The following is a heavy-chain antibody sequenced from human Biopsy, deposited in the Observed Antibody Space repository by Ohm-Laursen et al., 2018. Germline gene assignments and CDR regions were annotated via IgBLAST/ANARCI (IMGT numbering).Heavy chain of an antibody. D-gene: IGHD4-17*01. V-gene: IGHV3-9*01. CDR3: AKDRWERNLHYGGGVDL. Sequence: SLRLSCAASGFIFDDYAMHWVRQAPGKGPEWVSGISWDSGRIDYADSVKGRFTISRDNAKNSLYLQMNSLRAEDTALYYCAKDRWERNLHYGGGVDLWGQGTTVTVSS. J-gene: IGHJ6*02. CDR1: GFIFDDYA. CDR2: ISWDSGRI.